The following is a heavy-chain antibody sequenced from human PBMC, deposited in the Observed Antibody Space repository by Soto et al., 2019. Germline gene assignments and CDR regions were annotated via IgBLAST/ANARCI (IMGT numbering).Heavy chain of an antibody. CDR1: GGSLSSNY. V-gene: IGHV4-4*08. J-gene: IGHJ5*02. Sequence: SESLSLTCPVSGGSLSSNYWTWIRQPPGKGLGWIGYVYTSGSTNYNTTLKTRVTMSVDTSKNQFTLKLGSVTAADTAVYYFARSPRSGSLIPFDPWGQGTLVTVSS. D-gene: IGHD6-13*01. CDR2: VYTSGST. CDR3: ARSPRSGSLIPFDP.